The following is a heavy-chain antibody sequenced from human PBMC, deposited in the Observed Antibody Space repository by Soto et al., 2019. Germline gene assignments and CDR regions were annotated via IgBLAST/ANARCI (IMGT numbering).Heavy chain of an antibody. Sequence: ASVKVSCKASGGTFSSYTISWVRQAPGQGLEWMGRIIPILGIANYAQKFQGRVTITADKSTSTAYMELSSLRSEDTAVYYCAIFGDCSGGSCYPRSPPTYYYYMDVWGKGTTVTVSS. J-gene: IGHJ6*03. V-gene: IGHV1-69*02. CDR1: GGTFSSYT. D-gene: IGHD2-15*01. CDR2: IIPILGIA. CDR3: AIFGDCSGGSCYPRSPPTYYYYMDV.